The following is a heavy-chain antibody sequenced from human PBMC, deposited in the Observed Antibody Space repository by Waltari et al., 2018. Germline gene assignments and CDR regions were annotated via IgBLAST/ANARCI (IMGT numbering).Heavy chain of an antibody. Sequence: QLQLQESGARLVMPSEPLSLLCRISGVPITSNRHYLAWIRQSPGQGLEWIGTGSYSGTTHISPALKSRVSVSRHTSKNQVSLILGSVTAADMAVYYCATYIGASVGTAAFDVWGQGTMVTVSS. CDR2: GSYSGTT. V-gene: IGHV4-39*01. CDR1: GVPITSNRHY. J-gene: IGHJ3*01. CDR3: ATYIGASVGTAAFDV. D-gene: IGHD5-12*01.